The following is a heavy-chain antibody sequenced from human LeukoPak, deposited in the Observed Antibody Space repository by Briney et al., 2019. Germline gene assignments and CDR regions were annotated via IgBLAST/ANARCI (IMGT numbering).Heavy chain of an antibody. Sequence: AGGSLRLSCAASGFTFSSYWMSWVRQAPGKGLEWVANIKQDGSEKYYVDSVKGRFTISRDNAKNSLYLQMNSLRAEDTAVYYCARDLMGFLEWLSDAFDIWGQGTLVTVSS. J-gene: IGHJ4*02. CDR2: IKQDGSEK. D-gene: IGHD3-3*01. CDR3: ARDLMGFLEWLSDAFDI. CDR1: GFTFSSYW. V-gene: IGHV3-7*01.